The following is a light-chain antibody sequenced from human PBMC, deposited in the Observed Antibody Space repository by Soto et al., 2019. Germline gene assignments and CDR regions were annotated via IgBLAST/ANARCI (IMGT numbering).Light chain of an antibody. CDR2: AVT. CDR1: SSDVGGYNY. Sequence: QSALTQPASVSGSPGQSITISCTGTSSDVGGYNYVSWYQQHPGKAPKLMIYAVTDRPSGVSYRFSGSKSGNTASLTISGLQTEDEADYYCCSYAGSSTFVFGTGTKLTVL. V-gene: IGLV2-23*02. CDR3: CSYAGSSTFV. J-gene: IGLJ1*01.